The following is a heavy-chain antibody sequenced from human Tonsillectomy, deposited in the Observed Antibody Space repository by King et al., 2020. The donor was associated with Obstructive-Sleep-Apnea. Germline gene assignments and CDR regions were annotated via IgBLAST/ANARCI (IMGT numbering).Heavy chain of an antibody. D-gene: IGHD3-22*01. CDR1: GFTFSSYG. CDR2: ISYDGINT. CDR3: AKGLHDKVGGDNWLDP. J-gene: IGHJ5*02. V-gene: IGHV3-30*18. Sequence: HVQLVESGGGVVQPGRSLRLSCAASGFTFSSYGMHWVRQAPGKGLEWVAVISYDGINTYYGDSVKGRFTISRDNSKNTLYLQMKSLRGEDTAVYYCAKGLHDKVGGDNWLDPWGQGTLVTVSS.